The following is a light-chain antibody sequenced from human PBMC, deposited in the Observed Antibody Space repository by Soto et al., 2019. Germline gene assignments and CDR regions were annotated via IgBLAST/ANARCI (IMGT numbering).Light chain of an antibody. CDR2: GAS. CDR3: QQYGGSRWT. J-gene: IGKJ1*01. Sequence: EIVLTQSPGTLSLSPGERATLSCRASQSVSSTYLAWYQQKPGQAPRLLIYGASNRATGTPDRFSGSGSGTDFTLTISRLEPEDFAVYYCQQYGGSRWTFGQGTKVDIK. V-gene: IGKV3-20*01. CDR1: QSVSSTY.